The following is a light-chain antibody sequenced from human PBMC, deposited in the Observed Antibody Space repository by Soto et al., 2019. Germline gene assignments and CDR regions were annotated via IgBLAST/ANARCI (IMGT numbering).Light chain of an antibody. Sequence: QSALAQPPSVSGAPGQKVTISCTGSSSNIGAGYDLHWYQQLPGTAPKLLLYGNSNRPSGVPDRFSGSKSGTSASLAITGLQAGDEADYYCQSYDSSLSAYVFGTGTKVTVL. CDR2: GNS. J-gene: IGLJ1*01. CDR3: QSYDSSLSAYV. V-gene: IGLV1-40*01. CDR1: SSNIGAGYD.